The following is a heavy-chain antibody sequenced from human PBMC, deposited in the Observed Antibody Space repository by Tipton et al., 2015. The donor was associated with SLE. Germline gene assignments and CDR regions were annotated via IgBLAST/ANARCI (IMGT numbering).Heavy chain of an antibody. Sequence: SLRLSCAASGFTFSSYSMNWVRQAPGKGLEWDSYISSSSSTIYYADSVKGRFTISRDNAKNSLYLQMNSLRAEDTAVYYCARDSEWDPYYFNFWGQGSLVTVSS. CDR3: ARDSEWDPYYFNF. J-gene: IGHJ4*02. CDR2: ISSSSSTI. V-gene: IGHV3-48*01. CDR1: GFTFSSYS. D-gene: IGHD1-26*01.